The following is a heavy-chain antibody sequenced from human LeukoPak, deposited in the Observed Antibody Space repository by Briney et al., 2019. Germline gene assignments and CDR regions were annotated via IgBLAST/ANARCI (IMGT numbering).Heavy chain of an antibody. D-gene: IGHD5-12*01. CDR3: TRDRWGGGYISRGMDV. Sequence: GGSLRLSCTAPEFTFGDYAISWVRQAPGKGLKWLGFIRSKDNDGTTDYAASVKGRFIISRDDSKSVAYLEMNDVKIEDTAVYYCTRDRWGGGYISRGMDVWGKGTTVTISS. CDR2: IRSKDNDGTT. V-gene: IGHV3-49*04. J-gene: IGHJ6*04. CDR1: EFTFGDYA.